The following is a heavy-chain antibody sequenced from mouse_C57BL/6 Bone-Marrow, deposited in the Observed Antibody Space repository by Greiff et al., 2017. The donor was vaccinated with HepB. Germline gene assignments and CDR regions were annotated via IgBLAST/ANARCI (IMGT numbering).Heavy chain of an antibody. J-gene: IGHJ4*01. CDR1: GYSITSGYY. D-gene: IGHD2-4*01. CDR2: ISYDGSN. CDR3: ARGMGDYDGLYYAMDY. Sequence: EVQLQESGPGLVKPSQSLSLTCSVTGYSITSGYYWNWIRQFPGNKLEWMGYISYDGSNNYNPSLKNRISITRDTSKNQFFLKLNSVTTEDTATYYCARGMGDYDGLYYAMDYWGQGTSVTVSS. V-gene: IGHV3-6*01.